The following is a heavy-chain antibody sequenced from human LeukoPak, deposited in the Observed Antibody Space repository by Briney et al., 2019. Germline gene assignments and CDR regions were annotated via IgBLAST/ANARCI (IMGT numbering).Heavy chain of an antibody. Sequence: SETLSLTCTVSGGSISSYYWSWIRQPPGKGLEWIGYIYYSGSTNYNPSLKSRVTISVDTSKNQFSLKLSSVTAADTAVYYCARAWVPLRGSGWAGGAFDIWGQGTMVTVSS. CDR3: ARAWVPLRGSGWAGGAFDI. J-gene: IGHJ3*02. D-gene: IGHD6-19*01. V-gene: IGHV4-59*12. CDR2: IYYSGST. CDR1: GGSISSYY.